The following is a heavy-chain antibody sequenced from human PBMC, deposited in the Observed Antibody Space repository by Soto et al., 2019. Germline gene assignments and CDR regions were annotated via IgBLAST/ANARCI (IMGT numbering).Heavy chain of an antibody. CDR2: INAGNGNT. J-gene: IGHJ4*02. CDR1: GYTFTSYA. V-gene: IGHV1-3*01. Sequence: ASVKVSCKASGYTFTSYAMHWVRQAPGQRLEWMGWINAGNGNTKYSQKFQGRVTITRDTSASTAYMELSSLRSEDTAVYYCARDSEWLAYYFDYWGQGTQVTSPQ. D-gene: IGHD3-3*01. CDR3: ARDSEWLAYYFDY.